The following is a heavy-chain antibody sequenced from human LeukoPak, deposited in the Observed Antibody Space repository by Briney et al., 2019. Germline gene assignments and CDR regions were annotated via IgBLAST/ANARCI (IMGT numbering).Heavy chain of an antibody. J-gene: IGHJ4*02. V-gene: IGHV3-21*01. D-gene: IGHD3-10*01. CDR2: ISGGSSFT. CDR1: GFSFSSFS. CDR3: ARARGRTYYYGSGSYYYFDY. Sequence: PGGSLRLSCAASGFSFSSFSMNWVRQAPGKGLEWVSYISGGSSFTYYVDSVKGRFTISRDNAKNSLYLQMNSLRDEDTAVYYCARARGRTYYYGSGSYYYFDYWGQGTLVTVSS.